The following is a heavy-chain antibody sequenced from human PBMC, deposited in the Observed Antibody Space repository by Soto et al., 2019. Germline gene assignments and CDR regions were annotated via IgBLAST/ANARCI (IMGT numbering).Heavy chain of an antibody. CDR3: AHPDDILTGAYYFDY. V-gene: IGHV2-5*01. D-gene: IGHD3-9*01. CDR2: IYWNDDK. Sequence: SGPTLVNPTQTLTLTCTFSGFSLSTSGVGVGWIRQPPGKALEWLALIYWNDDKRYSPSLKSRLTITKDTSKNQVVLTMTNMDPVDTATYYCAHPDDILTGAYYFDYWGQGTLVTVSS. J-gene: IGHJ4*02. CDR1: GFSLSTSGVG.